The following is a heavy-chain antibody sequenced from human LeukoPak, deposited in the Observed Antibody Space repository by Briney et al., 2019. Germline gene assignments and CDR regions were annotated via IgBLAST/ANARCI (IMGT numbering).Heavy chain of an antibody. D-gene: IGHD6-19*01. CDR1: GGSISSYY. Sequence: SETLSLTSTVSGGSISSYYWSWIRQPPGKGLEWIGYIYYSGSTNYNPSLKSRVTISVDTSKNQFSLKLSSVTAADTAVYYCARAAWLVEAFDIWGQGTMVTVSS. CDR3: ARAAWLVEAFDI. V-gene: IGHV4-59*01. CDR2: IYYSGST. J-gene: IGHJ3*02.